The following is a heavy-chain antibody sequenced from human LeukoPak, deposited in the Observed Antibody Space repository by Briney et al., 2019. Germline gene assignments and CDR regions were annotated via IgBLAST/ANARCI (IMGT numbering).Heavy chain of an antibody. Sequence: SETLSLTCTVSGGSISSYYWSWIRQPLGKGLEWIGYIYYSGSTNYNPSLKSRVTISVDTSKNQFSLKLSSVTAADTAVYYCARDSYDSSGYYYYWGQGTLVTVSS. CDR2: IYYSGST. CDR1: GGSISSYY. V-gene: IGHV4-59*01. D-gene: IGHD3-22*01. CDR3: ARDSYDSSGYYYY. J-gene: IGHJ4*02.